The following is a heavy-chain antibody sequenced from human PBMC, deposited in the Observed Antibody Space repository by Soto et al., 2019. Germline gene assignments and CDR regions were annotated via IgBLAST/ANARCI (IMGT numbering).Heavy chain of an antibody. CDR1: GGSISSGGYY. J-gene: IGHJ5*01. V-gene: IGHV4-31*11. D-gene: IGHD3-3*01. Sequence: PSETLSLTCAVSGGSISSGGYYWSWIRQHPGKGLEWIGYIYYSGSTYYNPSPKSRVTISVDTSKNQFFLNLSSVTDADTAVYYCARDPNPIFDTWGQGILVTVSS. CDR2: IYYSGST. CDR3: ARDPNPIFDT.